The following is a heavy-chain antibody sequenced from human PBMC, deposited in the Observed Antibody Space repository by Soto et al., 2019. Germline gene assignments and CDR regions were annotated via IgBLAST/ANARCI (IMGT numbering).Heavy chain of an antibody. V-gene: IGHV3-64D*09. CDR1: GFTFSSYA. Sequence: GGSLRLSCSASGFTFSSYAMHWVRQAPGKGLEYVSTISSNGGSTYYADSVKGRFTISRDNSKNTLYLQMSSLRAEDTAEYYCVKVRGIRQLLDDFDNWGQGTMVTVSS. CDR2: ISSNGGST. J-gene: IGHJ3*02. D-gene: IGHD6-6*01. CDR3: VKVRGIRQLLDDFDN.